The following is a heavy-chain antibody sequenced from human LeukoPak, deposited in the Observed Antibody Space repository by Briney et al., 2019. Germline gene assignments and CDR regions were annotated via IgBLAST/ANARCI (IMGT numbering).Heavy chain of an antibody. D-gene: IGHD6-13*01. CDR1: GYSISSGYY. CDR2: IYYSGST. Sequence: SETLSLTCSVSGYSISSGYYWGWIRQPPGKGLEWIGSIYYSGSTYYNPSLKSRVTISVDTSKNQFSLKLSSVTAADTAVYYCARHWSSSSWYGNDWFDPWGQGTLVTVSS. V-gene: IGHV4-38-2*02. J-gene: IGHJ5*02. CDR3: ARHWSSSSWYGNDWFDP.